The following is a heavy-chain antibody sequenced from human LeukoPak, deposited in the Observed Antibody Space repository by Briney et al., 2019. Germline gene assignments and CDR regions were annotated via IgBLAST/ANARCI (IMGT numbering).Heavy chain of an antibody. J-gene: IGHJ6*03. Sequence: GASVKVSCKASGYTFTGYYMHWVRQAPGQGLEWMGWINPNSGGTNYAQKFQGRVTMTRDTSISTVYMELSSLRSEDTAVYYCARGTIVVVPAAILSYYYYMDVWGRGTTVTISS. D-gene: IGHD2-2*01. CDR3: ARGTIVVVPAAILSYYYYMDV. V-gene: IGHV1-2*02. CDR2: INPNSGGT. CDR1: GYTFTGYY.